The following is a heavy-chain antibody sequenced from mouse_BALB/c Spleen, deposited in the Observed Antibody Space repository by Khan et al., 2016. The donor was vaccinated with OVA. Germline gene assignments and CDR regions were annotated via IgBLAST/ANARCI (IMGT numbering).Heavy chain of an antibody. CDR1: GDSITSGY. V-gene: IGHV3-8*02. CDR3: ARSTYRYAFAS. D-gene: IGHD2-14*01. CDR2: IIYSGST. Sequence: EVQLQESGPSLVKPSQTLSLTCYVTGDSITSGYWCWIRKFPGKKLEYMGYIIYSGSTYKNPYLKSRISITRQKSQNQYYLQLNSVTTKDKATEYHARSTYRYAFASWGQLTLVTLSA. J-gene: IGHJ3*01.